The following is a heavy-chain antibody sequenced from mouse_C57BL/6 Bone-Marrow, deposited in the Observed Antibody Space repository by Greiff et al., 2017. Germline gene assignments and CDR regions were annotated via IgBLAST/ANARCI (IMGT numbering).Heavy chain of an antibody. J-gene: IGHJ2*01. V-gene: IGHV1-4*01. CDR1: GYTFTSYT. D-gene: IGHD1-1*01. CDR3: ASYGRDS. Sequence: VKVVESGAELARPGASVKMSCKASGYTFTSYTMHWVKQRPGQGLEWIGYINPSSGYTKYNQKFQDKATLTADKSSSTAYMQLGSLTSEGSAVYDCASYGRDSWGQGTTLTVSS. CDR2: INPSSGYT.